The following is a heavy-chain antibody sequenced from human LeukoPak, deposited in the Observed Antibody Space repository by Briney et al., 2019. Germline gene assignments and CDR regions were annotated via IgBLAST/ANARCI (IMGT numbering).Heavy chain of an antibody. CDR2: ISYDGSNK. CDR1: GLTFSNYG. V-gene: IGHV3-30*18. J-gene: IGHJ4*02. CDR3: AKEVRYCSGGSCYSAAFDY. D-gene: IGHD2-15*01. Sequence: PGGSLRLSCAASGLTFSNYGMHWVRQAPGKGLEWVAVISYDGSNKYYADSVKGRFTISRDNSKNTLYLQMNSLRAEDTAVYYCAKEVRYCSGGSCYSAAFDYWGQGTLVTVSS.